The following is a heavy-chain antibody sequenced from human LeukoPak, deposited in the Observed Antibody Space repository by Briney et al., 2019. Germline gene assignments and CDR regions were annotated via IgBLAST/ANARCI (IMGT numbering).Heavy chain of an antibody. CDR2: IYHSGST. D-gene: IGHD3-16*01. Sequence: PSETLSLTCAVSGGSISSGGYSWSWIGQPPGKGLEWIGYIYHSGSTYYNPFLKSRVTISVDRSKNQFSLKLSSVTAADTAVYYCARLRANWFDPWGQGTLVTVSS. J-gene: IGHJ5*02. CDR1: GGSISSGGYS. V-gene: IGHV4-30-2*01. CDR3: ARLRANWFDP.